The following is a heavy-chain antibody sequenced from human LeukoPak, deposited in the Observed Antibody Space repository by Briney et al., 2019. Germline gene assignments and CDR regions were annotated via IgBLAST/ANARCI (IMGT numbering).Heavy chain of an antibody. J-gene: IGHJ6*03. D-gene: IGHD3-22*01. CDR1: GFTFSSYW. Sequence: GGSLRLSCAASGFTFSSYWMNWVRQAPGKGLEWVANIKQDGSEKYYVDSVKGRFTISRDNAKNSLYLQMNSLRAEDTAVYYCARVISGYYPPYYYYMDVWGKGTTVTVSS. CDR2: IKQDGSEK. V-gene: IGHV3-7*01. CDR3: ARVISGYYPPYYYYMDV.